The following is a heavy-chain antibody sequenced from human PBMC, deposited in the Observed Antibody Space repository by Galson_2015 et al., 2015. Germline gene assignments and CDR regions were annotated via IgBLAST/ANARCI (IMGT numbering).Heavy chain of an antibody. J-gene: IGHJ4*02. D-gene: IGHD2-21*02. CDR3: ARDAGPATGGLDCHY. CDR1: GFTFSLYG. Sequence: SLRLSCAASGFTFSLYGMHWVRQAPGKGLEWVAVIQSDENKRYSTDSVRGRFTISRDNSKNTVSLQMDSLRVEDTAIYYCARDAGPATGGLDCHYWGQGTRVTVSS. CDR2: IQSDENKR. V-gene: IGHV3-30*12.